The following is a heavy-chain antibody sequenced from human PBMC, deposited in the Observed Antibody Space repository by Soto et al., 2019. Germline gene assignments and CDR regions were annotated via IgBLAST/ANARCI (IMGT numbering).Heavy chain of an antibody. CDR1: GFTFSSYA. D-gene: IGHD6-13*01. Sequence: QVQLVESGGGVVQPGRSLRLSCAASGFTFSSYAMHWVRQAPGKGLEWVAVISYDGSNKYYADSVKGRFTISRDNSKNTLYLQMNSLRAEDTAVYYCARAGMFIAAAGTVAFDIWGQGTMVTVSS. J-gene: IGHJ3*02. CDR3: ARAGMFIAAAGTVAFDI. V-gene: IGHV3-30-3*01. CDR2: ISYDGSNK.